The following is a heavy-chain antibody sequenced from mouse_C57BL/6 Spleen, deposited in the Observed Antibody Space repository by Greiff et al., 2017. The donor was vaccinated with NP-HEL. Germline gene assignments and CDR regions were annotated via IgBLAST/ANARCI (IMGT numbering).Heavy chain of an antibody. D-gene: IGHD1-1*01. J-gene: IGHJ3*01. CDR2: INPNNGGT. CDR3: AGGLLFAY. Sequence: EVQLQQSGPELVKPGASVKISCKASGYTFTDYYMNWVKQSHGKSLEWIGDINPNNGGTSYNQKFKGKATLTVDKSSSTAYMELRSLTSEDSAVYYCAGGLLFAYWGQGTLVTVSA. CDR1: GYTFTDYY. V-gene: IGHV1-26*01.